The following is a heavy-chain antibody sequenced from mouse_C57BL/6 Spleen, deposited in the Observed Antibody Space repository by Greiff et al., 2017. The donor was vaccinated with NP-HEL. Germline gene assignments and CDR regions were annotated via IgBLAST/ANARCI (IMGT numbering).Heavy chain of an antibody. J-gene: IGHJ2*01. Sequence: EVQLQQSGPELVKPGASVKISCKASGYTFTDYYMNWVKQSHGKSLEWIGDINPNNGGTSYNQKFKGKATLTVDKSSSTAYMELRSLTSEDSAVYYCAQNYGLDYWGQGTTLTVSS. CDR2: INPNNGGT. CDR3: AQNYGLDY. D-gene: IGHD1-1*01. CDR1: GYTFTDYY. V-gene: IGHV1-26*01.